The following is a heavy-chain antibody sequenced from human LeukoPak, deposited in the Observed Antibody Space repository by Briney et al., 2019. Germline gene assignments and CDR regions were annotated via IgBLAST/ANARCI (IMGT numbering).Heavy chain of an antibody. CDR1: GGSFSGYY. CDR3: ARGGMYSSSWSPYYYMDV. D-gene: IGHD6-13*01. Sequence: SETLSLTCAVYGGSFSGYYWSWIRQPPGKGLEWIGEINHSGSTNYNPPLKSRVTISVDTSKNQFSLKLSSVTAADTAVYYCARGGMYSSSWSPYYYMDVWGKGTTVTVSS. J-gene: IGHJ6*03. CDR2: INHSGST. V-gene: IGHV4-34*01.